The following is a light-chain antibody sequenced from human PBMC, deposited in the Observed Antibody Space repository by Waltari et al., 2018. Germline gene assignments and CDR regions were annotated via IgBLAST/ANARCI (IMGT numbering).Light chain of an antibody. CDR2: DVS. V-gene: IGLV2-14*03. J-gene: IGLJ3*02. CDR1: SSDVGPYNS. CDR3: SSQSSNNVVL. Sequence: QSALTQPASVSGSPGQSITISCPGTSSDVGPYNSFSWYQDHPGQSPKVIIYDVSARPSGVSARFSASKSGNTASLTISGLQAEDEADYYCSSQSSNNVVLFGGGTKVTVL.